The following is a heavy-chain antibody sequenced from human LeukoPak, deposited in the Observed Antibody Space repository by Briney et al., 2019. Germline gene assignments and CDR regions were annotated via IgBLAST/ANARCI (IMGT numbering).Heavy chain of an antibody. V-gene: IGHV4-34*01. J-gene: IGHJ4*02. D-gene: IGHD6-6*01. CDR3: ARAPALEQLAFDY. Sequence: PSETLSLTCAVYGGSFSGYYWSWIRQPPGKGLEWIGEINHSGSTNYNPSLKSRVTISVDTSKNQFSLKLSSVTAADTAVYYWARAPALEQLAFDYWGQGTLVTVSS. CDR1: GGSFSGYY. CDR2: INHSGST.